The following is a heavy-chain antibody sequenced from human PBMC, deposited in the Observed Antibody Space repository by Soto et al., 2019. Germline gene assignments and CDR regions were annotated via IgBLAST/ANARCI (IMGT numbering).Heavy chain of an antibody. J-gene: IGHJ3*02. Sequence: GGSLRLSCAASGYTFSSYSMNGVRQAPGKGLEWVSYISSSSSTIYYADSVKGRFTISRDNAKNSLYLQMNSLRDEDTAVYYCARDQGSVYYDSSGYRALNAFDIWGQGTMVTVSS. CDR1: GYTFSSYS. V-gene: IGHV3-48*02. CDR2: ISSSSSTI. D-gene: IGHD3-22*01. CDR3: ARDQGSVYYDSSGYRALNAFDI.